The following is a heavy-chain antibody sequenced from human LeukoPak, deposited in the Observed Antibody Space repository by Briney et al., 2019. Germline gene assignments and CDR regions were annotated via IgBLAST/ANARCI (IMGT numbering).Heavy chain of an antibody. V-gene: IGHV3-23*01. CDR2: ITGSGGST. CDR1: GFTFSSYA. J-gene: IGHJ4*02. D-gene: IGHD6-19*01. Sequence: QPGGSLRLSCAASGFTFSSYAMSLVRQAPGKGLECVSGITGSGGSTYYADSVKGRFTISRDNSKNTLYLQMNSLRAEDTAVYYCANGGSIAVATPLDYWGQGTLVTVSS. CDR3: ANGGSIAVATPLDY.